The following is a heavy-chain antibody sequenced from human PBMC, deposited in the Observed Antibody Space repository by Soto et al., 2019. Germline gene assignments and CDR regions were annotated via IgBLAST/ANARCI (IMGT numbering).Heavy chain of an antibody. V-gene: IGHV4-31*03. CDR1: GGSISSGGYY. CDR2: IYHSGST. D-gene: IGHD6-25*01. J-gene: IGHJ5*02. Sequence: QVQLQESGPGLVKPSQTLSLTCTVSGGSISSGGYYWSWIRQHPGKGLEWIGYIYHSGSTYYTPSLKSRVTISVDTSKNQFSPKVSSVTAADTAVYYCAREAAGILNWFDPWGQGTLVTVSS. CDR3: AREAAGILNWFDP.